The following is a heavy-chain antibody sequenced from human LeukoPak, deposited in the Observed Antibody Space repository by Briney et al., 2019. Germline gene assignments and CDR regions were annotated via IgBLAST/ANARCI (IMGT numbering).Heavy chain of an antibody. CDR2: IRQDGSEK. Sequence: GGSLRLSCTASGFDFTVYWMTWVRQAPGKGLEWVANIRQDGSEKYYVDSVKGRFTISRDNVKNSVFLQMNSLRAEDTALYYCARDGVRAVTFNHYYFLDVWGKGTTVTVSS. D-gene: IGHD3-10*01. CDR3: ARDGVRAVTFNHYYFLDV. V-gene: IGHV3-7*01. J-gene: IGHJ6*03. CDR1: GFDFTVYW.